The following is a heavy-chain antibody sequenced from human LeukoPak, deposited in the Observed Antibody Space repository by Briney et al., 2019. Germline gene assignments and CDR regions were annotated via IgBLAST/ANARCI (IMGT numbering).Heavy chain of an antibody. V-gene: IGHV1-18*01. D-gene: IGHD2-2*02. J-gene: IGHJ4*02. CDR3: ASVCSTASCDSDY. CDR2: LSAYSGNT. CDR1: GHTFTTYG. Sequence: ASVKVSCKASGHTFTTYGINWVRQAPGQGLEWMGWLSAYSGNTNYAQKLQGRVTMTTDTSTSTAYMELRSLRSDNTAVYFCASVCSTASCDSDYWGQGTLVTVSS.